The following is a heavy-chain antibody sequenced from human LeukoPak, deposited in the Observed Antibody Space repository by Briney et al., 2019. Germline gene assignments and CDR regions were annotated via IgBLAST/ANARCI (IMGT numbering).Heavy chain of an antibody. D-gene: IGHD6-13*01. Sequence: GGSLRLSCAASGFTFSSYSMNWVRQAPGKGLEWVSYISSSSSTIYYADSVKGRLPISRDNAKNSLYLQMNSLRDEDTAVYYCARDAAAGTYWYFDLWGRGTLVTVSS. CDR3: ARDAAAGTYWYFDL. V-gene: IGHV3-48*02. CDR1: GFTFSSYS. J-gene: IGHJ2*01. CDR2: ISSSSSTI.